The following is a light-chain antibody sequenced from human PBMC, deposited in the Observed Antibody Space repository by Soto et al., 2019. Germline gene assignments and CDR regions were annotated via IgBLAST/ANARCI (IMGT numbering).Light chain of an antibody. CDR3: QQSYIMSEGYT. CDR2: AAS. CDR1: QSISNH. V-gene: IGKV1-39*01. J-gene: IGKJ2*01. Sequence: DIQVTQSPSSLPASAGDRVTITCRASQSISNHLNWYQQKPGKAPNLLIYAASSLQSGVPSRFSGSGSGTDFTLTITSLQPEDFATYYCQQSYIMSEGYTFGQGTKLEIK.